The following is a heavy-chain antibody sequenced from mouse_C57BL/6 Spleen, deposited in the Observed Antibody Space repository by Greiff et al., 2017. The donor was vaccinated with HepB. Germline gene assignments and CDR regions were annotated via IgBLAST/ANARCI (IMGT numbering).Heavy chain of an antibody. CDR1: GYTFTDYE. CDR2: IDPETGGT. CDR3: TRLKVVGDYFDY. Sequence: QVQLQQSGAELVRPGASVTLSCKASGYTFTDYEMHWVKQTPVHGLEWIGAIDPETGGTAYNQKFKGKAILTADKSSSTAYMELRSLTSEDSAVYYCTRLKVVGDYFDYWGQGTTLTVSS. V-gene: IGHV1-15*01. D-gene: IGHD1-1*01. J-gene: IGHJ2*01.